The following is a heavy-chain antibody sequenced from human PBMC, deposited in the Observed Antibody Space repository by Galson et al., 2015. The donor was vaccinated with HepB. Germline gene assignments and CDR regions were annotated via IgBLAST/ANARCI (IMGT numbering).Heavy chain of an antibody. Sequence: SVKVSCKASGYTFTSYGISWVRQAPGQGLEWMGRNSVYNGHTNYAQRVQDRVTMTTDTSTTTAYMELRSLRSDDTAVYYCAREGIAVAGSDFWGQGTLVTVSS. CDR3: AREGIAVAGSDF. D-gene: IGHD6-19*01. V-gene: IGHV1-18*01. CDR2: NSVYNGHT. J-gene: IGHJ4*02. CDR1: GYTFTSYG.